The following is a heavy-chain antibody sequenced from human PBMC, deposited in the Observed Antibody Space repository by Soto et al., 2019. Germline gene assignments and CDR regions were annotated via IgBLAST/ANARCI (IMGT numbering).Heavy chain of an antibody. Sequence: SETLSLTCTVSGGSISSGGYYWSWIRQHPGKGLEWIGYIYYSGSTYYNPSLKSRVTISVDTSKNQFSLKLSSVTAADTAVYYCARGWYYGSGKTGHYYSGMDVWGQGTTVTVYS. CDR1: GGSISSGGYY. CDR3: ARGWYYGSGKTGHYYSGMDV. D-gene: IGHD3-10*01. V-gene: IGHV4-31*03. J-gene: IGHJ6*02. CDR2: IYYSGST.